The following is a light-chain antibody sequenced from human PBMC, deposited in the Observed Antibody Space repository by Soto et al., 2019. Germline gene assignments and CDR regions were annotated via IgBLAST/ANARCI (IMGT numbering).Light chain of an antibody. CDR2: DAS. Sequence: EIVLTQSPATLSLSPGERATLSCRDSPSVTNYLAWYQQKPGQAPRLLIYDASNRATGVPDRFSGSGSGTDFTLPISSLEPEDFAVYYFQQRSSWYSFGQGTKREIK. J-gene: IGKJ2*03. CDR1: PSVTNY. CDR3: QQRSSWYS. V-gene: IGKV3-11*01.